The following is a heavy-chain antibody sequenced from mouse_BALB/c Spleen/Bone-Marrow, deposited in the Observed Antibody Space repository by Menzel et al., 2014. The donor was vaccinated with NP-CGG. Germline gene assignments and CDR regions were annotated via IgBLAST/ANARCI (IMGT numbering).Heavy chain of an antibody. CDR1: GYSFTSYW. D-gene: IGHD2-3*01. CDR2: IDPSDSET. CDR3: ARGDDSYYGDY. V-gene: IGHV1S126*01. Sequence: QVQLQQSGPQLVRPGASVKISCKASGYSFTSYWMHWVKLRPGQGLEWIGMIDPSDSETRLNQKFKDKATLTVDKSSSTAYMQLSSPTSEDSAVYYCARGDDSYYGDYWGQGTTLTVSS. J-gene: IGHJ2*01.